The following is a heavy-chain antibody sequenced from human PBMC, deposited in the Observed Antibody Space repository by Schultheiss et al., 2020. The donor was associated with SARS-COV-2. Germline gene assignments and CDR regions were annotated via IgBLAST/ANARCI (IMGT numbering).Heavy chain of an antibody. Sequence: GGSLRLSCAASGFTFSSYGMHWVHQAPGKGLEWVAVIWYDGSNKYYADSVKGRFTISREKSKNTQYLQMSSLRAEDTGVYYCERASVELRFLEWLSYDYYYMGFWGKGNTVTVSS. CDR1: GFTFSSYG. V-gene: IGHV3-33*01. CDR3: ERASVELRFLEWLSYDYYYMGF. J-gene: IGHJ6*03. CDR2: IWYDGSNK. D-gene: IGHD3-3*01.